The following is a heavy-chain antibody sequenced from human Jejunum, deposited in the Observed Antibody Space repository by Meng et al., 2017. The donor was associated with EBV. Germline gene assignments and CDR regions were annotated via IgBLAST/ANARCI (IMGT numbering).Heavy chain of an antibody. CDR2: IGGSGGAT. J-gene: IGHJ5*02. V-gene: IGHV3-23*04. CDR3: AKLTRA. Sequence: GRLVGSGGGLVQPWGSLGVSCAAYGFTFSSSAMSWGRQAPGKVLEWVSSIGGSGGATYYADSVEGWFTISRDNSKSTLYLQMNSLRSEDTAVYCCAKLTRAWGQGTLVTVSS. CDR1: GFTFSSSA. D-gene: IGHD1/OR15-1a*01.